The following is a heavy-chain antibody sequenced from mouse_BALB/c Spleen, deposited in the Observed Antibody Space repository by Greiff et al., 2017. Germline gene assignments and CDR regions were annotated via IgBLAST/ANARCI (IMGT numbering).Heavy chain of an antibody. V-gene: IGHV1-54*01. CDR2: INPGSGGT. J-gene: IGHJ2*01. CDR1: GYAFTNYL. CDR3: ARCPNWDVGFDY. Sequence: VKLMESGAELVRPGTSVKVSCKASGYAFTNYLIEWVKQRPGQGLEWIGVINPGSGGTNYNEKFKGKATLTADKSSSTAYMQLSSLTSDDSAVYFCARCPNWDVGFDYWGQGTTLTVSS. D-gene: IGHD4-1*01.